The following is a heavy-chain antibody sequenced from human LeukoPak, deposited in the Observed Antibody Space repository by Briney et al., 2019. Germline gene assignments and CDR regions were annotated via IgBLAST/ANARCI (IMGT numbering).Heavy chain of an antibody. Sequence: GGSLRLSCAASGFTFSSYGMHWVRQAPGKGLEWVAFIRYDGSNKYYADSVKGRFTISRDNSKNTLYLQMNGLRAEDTAVYYCAKVYYYDSSGYYYWGQGTLVTVSS. CDR2: IRYDGSNK. J-gene: IGHJ4*02. D-gene: IGHD3-22*01. V-gene: IGHV3-30*02. CDR3: AKVYYYDSSGYYY. CDR1: GFTFSSYG.